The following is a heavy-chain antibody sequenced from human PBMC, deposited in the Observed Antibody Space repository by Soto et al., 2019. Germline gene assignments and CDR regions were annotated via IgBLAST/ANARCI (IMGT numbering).Heavy chain of an antibody. J-gene: IGHJ4*02. CDR1: GGSISSYY. V-gene: IGHV4-59*08. Sequence: QVQLQESGPGLVKPSETLSLTCTVSGGSISSYYWSWIRQPPGKGLEWIGYIYYSGSTNYNPSLKSRVTISVDTSKNQFSLKLSSVTAADTAVYYCAKVERRVLYYWGQGTLVTVSS. D-gene: IGHD1-1*01. CDR2: IYYSGST. CDR3: AKVERRVLYY.